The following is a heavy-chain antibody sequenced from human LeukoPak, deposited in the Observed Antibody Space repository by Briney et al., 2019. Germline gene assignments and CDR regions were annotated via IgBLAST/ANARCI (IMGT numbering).Heavy chain of an antibody. CDR3: ARGGPQAAPYYFDL. V-gene: IGHV3-74*01. J-gene: IGHJ2*01. CDR1: GFTFSSYW. Sequence: GGSLRLSCAASGFTFSSYWMHWVRQAPGKGLVWVSHINTDGTGTSSADSVKGRFTISRDNAKNTVYLQMNSLRAEDTAVYYCARGGPQAAPYYFDLWGRGTLVTVSS. CDR2: INTDGTGT. D-gene: IGHD3/OR15-3a*01.